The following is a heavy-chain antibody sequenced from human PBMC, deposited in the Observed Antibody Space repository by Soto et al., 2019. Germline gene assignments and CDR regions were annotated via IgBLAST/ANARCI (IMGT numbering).Heavy chain of an antibody. CDR1: GYSFTSYW. V-gene: IGHV5-51*01. CDR3: ARVGVGYSGYDFHYYYMDV. CDR2: IYPGDSDT. D-gene: IGHD5-12*01. J-gene: IGHJ6*03. Sequence: PGESLKISCQGSGYSFTSYWIGWVRQMPGKGLEWMGIIYPGDSDTRYSPSFQGQVTISADKSISTAYLQWSSLKASDTAMYYCARVGVGYSGYDFHYYYMDVWGKGTTVTVSS.